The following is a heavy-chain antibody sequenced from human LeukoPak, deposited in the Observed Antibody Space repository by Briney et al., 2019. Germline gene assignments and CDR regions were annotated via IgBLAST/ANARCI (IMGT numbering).Heavy chain of an antibody. D-gene: IGHD3-22*01. J-gene: IGHJ4*02. CDR1: GYTLTELS. CDR2: FDPEDGET. V-gene: IGHV1-24*01. CDR3: ATYRYYYDSSGFDY. Sequence: VKVSCKVSGYTLTELSMHWVRQAPGKGLEWMGGFDPEDGETIYAQKFQGRVTMTEDTSTDTAYMELSSLRSEDTAVYYCATYRYYYDSSGFDYWGQGTLVTVSS.